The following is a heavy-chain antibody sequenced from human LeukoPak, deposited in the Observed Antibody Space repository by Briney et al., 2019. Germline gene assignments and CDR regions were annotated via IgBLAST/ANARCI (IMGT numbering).Heavy chain of an antibody. V-gene: IGHV4-59*12. D-gene: IGHD3-10*01. CDR1: GGSFSTYY. J-gene: IGHJ6*03. Sequence: SETLSLTCTVSGGSFSTYYWSWIRQSPGKGLEWIGYIYYTGSTNYNPSLKSRVTISVDTSKNQFSLKLSSVTAADTAVYYCARDYYGSGSYYKGYYYYMDVWGKGTTVTISS. CDR2: IYYTGST. CDR3: ARDYYGSGSYYKGYYYYMDV.